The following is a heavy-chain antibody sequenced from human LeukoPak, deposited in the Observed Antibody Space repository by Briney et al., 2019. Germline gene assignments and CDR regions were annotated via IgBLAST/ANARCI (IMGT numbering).Heavy chain of an antibody. CDR1: GGSISNSNYY. D-gene: IGHD2-2*01. J-gene: IGHJ3*02. V-gene: IGHV4-39*01. CDR3: ARSEYQLLILAFDI. CDR2: IDYSGTS. Sequence: SETLSLTCTVSGGSISNSNYYWGWIRQAPGKGLEWIGTIDYSGTSHYNPSLKSRVTMSVDTSKNQVSLKLSSVTAADTAVYYCARSEYQLLILAFDIWGQGTMVTVSS.